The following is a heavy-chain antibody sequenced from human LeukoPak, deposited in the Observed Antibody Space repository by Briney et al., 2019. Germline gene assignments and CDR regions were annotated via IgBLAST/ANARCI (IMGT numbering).Heavy chain of an antibody. CDR1: GLTFSSYA. CDR3: AKSFGYSRSWFDY. J-gene: IGHJ4*02. Sequence: GGSLRLSCAASGLTFSSYAMSWVRQAPGKGLEWVSGISGNGGGTYYAGSVKGRFTISRDNSKNTLYLQMNSLRAEDTAVYYCAKSFGYSRSWFDYWGQGTLVTVSS. V-gene: IGHV3-23*01. D-gene: IGHD6-13*01. CDR2: ISGNGGGT.